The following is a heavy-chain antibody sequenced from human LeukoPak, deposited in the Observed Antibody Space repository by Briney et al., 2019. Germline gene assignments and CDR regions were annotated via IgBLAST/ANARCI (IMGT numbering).Heavy chain of an antibody. D-gene: IGHD3-10*01. CDR1: GFTFSDYY. CDR3: ARDEELYYGSGSYSDY. V-gene: IGHV3-11*01. Sequence: PGGSLRLSCAASGFTFSDYYMSWIRQAPGKGLEWVSYVSSSGSTIYYADSVKGRFTISRDNAKNSLYLQMNSLRAEDTAVYYCARDEELYYGSGSYSDYWGQGTLVTVSS. J-gene: IGHJ4*02. CDR2: VSSSGSTI.